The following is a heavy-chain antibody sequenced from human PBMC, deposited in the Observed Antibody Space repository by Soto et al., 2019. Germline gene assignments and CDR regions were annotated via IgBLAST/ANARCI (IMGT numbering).Heavy chain of an antibody. J-gene: IGHJ4*02. CDR3: ARGDDSFDY. V-gene: IGHV3-48*01. D-gene: IGHD3-3*01. CDR2: ISSSSSTI. CDR1: GFTFSSYS. Sequence: EVQLVESGGGLVQPGGSLRLSCAASGFTFSSYSMNWVRQAPGKGLEWVSYISSSSSTIYYADSVKGRFTISRDNAKNSLYLQMNSLRAEDTAVYDCARGDDSFDYWGQGTLVTVSS.